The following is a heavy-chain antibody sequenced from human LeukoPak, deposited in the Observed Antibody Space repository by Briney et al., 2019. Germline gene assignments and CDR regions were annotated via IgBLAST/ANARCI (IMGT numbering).Heavy chain of an antibody. CDR2: IYYSGST. CDR1: GGSISSSSYY. CDR3: ARGRASSWYMYY. Sequence: SETLSLTCTVSGGSISSSSYYWGWIRQPPGKGLEWIGRIYYSGSTYYNPSLKSRVTISVDTSKNQFSLKLSSVTAADTAVYYCARGRASSWYMYYWGQGTLVTVSS. D-gene: IGHD6-13*01. V-gene: IGHV4-39*07. J-gene: IGHJ4*02.